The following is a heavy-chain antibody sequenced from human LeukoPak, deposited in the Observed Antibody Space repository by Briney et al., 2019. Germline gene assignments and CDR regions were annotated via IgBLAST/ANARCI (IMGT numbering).Heavy chain of an antibody. CDR3: ARDLTPAYGLVYYFDY. D-gene: IGHD3-10*01. Sequence: ASVKVSCKASGGTFSSYAISWVRQAPGQGLEWMGRISPIFGTANYAQKFKGRVTITTEEATSTAYMELSSLRSEDTAVYYCARDLTPAYGLVYYFDYWGQGTLVTVSS. V-gene: IGHV1-69*05. CDR2: ISPIFGTA. J-gene: IGHJ4*02. CDR1: GGTFSSYA.